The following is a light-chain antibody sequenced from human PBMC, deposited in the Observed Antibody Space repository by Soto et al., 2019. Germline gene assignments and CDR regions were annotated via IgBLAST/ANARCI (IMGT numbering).Light chain of an antibody. CDR1: QDVYTF. Sequence: VQMTQSPSSLSASVGDRVTITCRASQDVYTFLAWYRQRPGRAPELLIYDASTLQAGAPSRFSGEGFGPPFILTISSLQPEDVATYYCQHYNKAPWTFGQGTKV. V-gene: IGKV1-27*01. CDR2: DAS. CDR3: QHYNKAPWT. J-gene: IGKJ1*01.